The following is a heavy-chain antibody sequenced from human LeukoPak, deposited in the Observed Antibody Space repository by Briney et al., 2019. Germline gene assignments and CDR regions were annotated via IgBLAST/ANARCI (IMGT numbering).Heavy chain of an antibody. D-gene: IGHD5-18*01. CDR1: GLTFSNCW. CDR2: IDSDGSTT. Sequence: GGSLRLSCAASGLTFSNCWMHWVRQAPGKGLVWVSRIDSDGSTTDYADSVKGRFTISRDNAKNTLYLQMNSLRAEDTAVYYCARPYSYGAFDVWGQGTMVTVSS. V-gene: IGHV3-74*01. CDR3: ARPYSYGAFDV. J-gene: IGHJ3*01.